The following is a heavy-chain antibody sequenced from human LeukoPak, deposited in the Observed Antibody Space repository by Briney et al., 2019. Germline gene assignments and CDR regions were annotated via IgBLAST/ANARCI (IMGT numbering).Heavy chain of an antibody. J-gene: IGHJ4*02. CDR2: ISISSSFL. CDR3: ARGIGHYYDSSGYWGGNFDY. V-gene: IGHV3-21*01. Sequence: GGSLRLSCAASGFTFSSYTMNWVRQAPGKGLELVSSISISSSFLYYADSVKGRFTISRDNAKNSLYLQMNSLRAEDTAVYYCARGIGHYYDSSGYWGGNFDYWGQGTLVTVSA. CDR1: GFTFSSYT. D-gene: IGHD3-22*01.